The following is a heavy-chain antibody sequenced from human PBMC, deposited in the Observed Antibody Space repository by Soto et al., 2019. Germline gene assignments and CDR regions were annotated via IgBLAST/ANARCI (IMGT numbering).Heavy chain of an antibody. V-gene: IGHV4-39*01. J-gene: IGHJ5*02. CDR3: ARQEKGFDP. CDR2: IYYSGST. Sequence: QLQLQESGPGLVKPSETLSLTCTVSGGSISSSSYYWGWIRQPPGKGLGWMGSIYYSGSTYYNPSLKSRATLSVDKSKNQFSMKLSSVTAADTAVYYCARQEKGFDPWGQGTLVTVSS. CDR1: GGSISSSSYY.